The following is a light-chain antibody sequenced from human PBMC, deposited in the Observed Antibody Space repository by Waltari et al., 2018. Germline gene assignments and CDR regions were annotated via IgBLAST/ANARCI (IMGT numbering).Light chain of an antibody. J-gene: IGLJ3*02. CDR2: EIS. V-gene: IGLV2-23*02. CDR3: CAYVGYSTWV. CDR1: SSDVGGYNF. Sequence: SALTQPASVSASPGQSTTISCTGTSSDVGGYNFVSWYQQHPGKAPQVIIFEISKRPSGVSNRFSGSKSGNTASLTISGLQAEDEANYYCCAYVGYSTWVFGGGTKLTVV.